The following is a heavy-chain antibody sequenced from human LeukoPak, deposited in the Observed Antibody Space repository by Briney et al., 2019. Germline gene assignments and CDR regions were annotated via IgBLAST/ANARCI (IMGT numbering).Heavy chain of an antibody. CDR2: ISSDGSNK. CDR1: GFTFSSYP. Sequence: GGSLRLSCAASGFTFSSYPMHWVRQAPGKGLEWVAVISSDGSNKYYADSVKGRFTISRDNSKNTLYLQMNSLRAEDTAVYYCANDCGGLNFFDYWGQGTLVTVSS. CDR3: ANDCGGLNFFDY. J-gene: IGHJ4*02. D-gene: IGHD4-23*01. V-gene: IGHV3-30-3*02.